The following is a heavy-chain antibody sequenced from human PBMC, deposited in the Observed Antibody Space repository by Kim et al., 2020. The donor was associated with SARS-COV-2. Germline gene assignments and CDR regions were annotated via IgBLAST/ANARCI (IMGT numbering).Heavy chain of an antibody. J-gene: IGHJ4*02. CDR2: T. CDR3: ASSSPTSNFDY. D-gene: IGHD3-16*01. V-gene: IGHV1-2*02. Sequence: TTYAQNSQGRVTMTSDTSISTAYMELSRLRFDDTAVYYCASSSPTSNFDYWGQGTLVTVSS.